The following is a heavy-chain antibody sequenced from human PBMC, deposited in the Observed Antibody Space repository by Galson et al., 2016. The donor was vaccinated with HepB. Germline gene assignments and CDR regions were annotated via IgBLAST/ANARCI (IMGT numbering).Heavy chain of an antibody. Sequence: SLRLSCATSGFPFRNYWMFWVRQVPGKGLQWVSRINSDGHSTDYADSVRGRFTVSRDNAKSTLYLQLNSLRVEDTGVYYCAELMRSGYSYFYALNGWGQGTTVTVSS. V-gene: IGHV3-74*01. D-gene: IGHD5-12*01. CDR1: GFPFRNYW. CDR2: INSDGHST. J-gene: IGHJ6*02. CDR3: AELMRSGYSYFYALNG.